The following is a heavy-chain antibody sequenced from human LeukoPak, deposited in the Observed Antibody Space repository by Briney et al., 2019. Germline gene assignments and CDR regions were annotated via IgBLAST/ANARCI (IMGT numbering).Heavy chain of an antibody. Sequence: PGGSLRLSCAASGFTFTTYGMHWVRQAPGKGLEGVAFIQNDEIDKFYADSVKGRFTVSRDNSKNTLYLQMNSLRAEDTAVYYCAKERKLLPFDYWGQGTLVTVSS. D-gene: IGHD4-23*01. CDR3: AKERKLLPFDY. V-gene: IGHV3-30*02. J-gene: IGHJ4*02. CDR2: IQNDEIDK. CDR1: GFTFTTYG.